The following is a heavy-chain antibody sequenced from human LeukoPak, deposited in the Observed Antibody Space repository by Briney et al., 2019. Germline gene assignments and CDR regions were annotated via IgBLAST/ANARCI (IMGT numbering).Heavy chain of an antibody. CDR3: AKHGYSSSWYIFAY. J-gene: IGHJ4*02. CDR2: ISSSGSTI. CDR1: GFTFSSYE. Sequence: GGSLRLSCAASGFTFSSYEMNWVRQAPGKGLEWVSYISSSGSTIYYADSVKGRFTISRDNSKNTLNLQMNSLRAEDTAVYYCAKHGYSSSWYIFAYWGRGTLVTVSS. V-gene: IGHV3-48*03. D-gene: IGHD6-13*01.